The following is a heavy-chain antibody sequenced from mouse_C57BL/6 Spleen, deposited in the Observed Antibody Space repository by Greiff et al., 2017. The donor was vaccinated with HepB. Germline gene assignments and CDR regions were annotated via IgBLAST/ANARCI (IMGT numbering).Heavy chain of an antibody. J-gene: IGHJ2*01. CDR2: INYDGSST. V-gene: IGHV5-16*01. Sequence: EVMLVESEGGLVQPGSSMKLSCTASGFTFSDYYMAWVRQVPEKGLEWVANINYDGSSTYYLDSLKSRFIISGDNAKNILYLQMSSLKSEDTATYYCARVSYYSNKYYFDYWGQGTTLTVSS. CDR3: ARVSYYSNKYYFDY. CDR1: GFTFSDYY. D-gene: IGHD2-5*01.